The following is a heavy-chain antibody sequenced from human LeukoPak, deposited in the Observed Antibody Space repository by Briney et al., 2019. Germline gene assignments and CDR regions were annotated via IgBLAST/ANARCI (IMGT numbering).Heavy chain of an antibody. Sequence: ASVKVSCKAAGGTFSSYAISWVRQAPGQGLEWMGGIIPIFGTANYAQKFQGRVTITADKSTSTAYMELSSLRSEDTAVYYCARGLDDYYGSGSYYFLDYWGQGTLVTVSS. J-gene: IGHJ4*02. D-gene: IGHD3-10*01. CDR3: ARGLDDYYGSGSYYFLDY. CDR1: GGTFSSYA. V-gene: IGHV1-69*06. CDR2: IIPIFGTA.